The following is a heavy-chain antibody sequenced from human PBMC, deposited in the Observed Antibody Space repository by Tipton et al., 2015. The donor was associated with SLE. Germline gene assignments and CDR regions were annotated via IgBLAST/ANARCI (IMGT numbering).Heavy chain of an antibody. D-gene: IGHD3-10*01. CDR1: GGSVSSNPHY. Sequence: TLSLTCTVSGGSVSSNPHYWSWIRQPPGKGLEWIGDIHYTVSTYYNPSLKSRVTISVDTSKNQFSLKLSSVTAADTAVYYCARGSGNFDYWGQGTLVTVSS. V-gene: IGHV4-61*01. CDR2: IHYTVST. CDR3: ARGSGNFDY. J-gene: IGHJ4*02.